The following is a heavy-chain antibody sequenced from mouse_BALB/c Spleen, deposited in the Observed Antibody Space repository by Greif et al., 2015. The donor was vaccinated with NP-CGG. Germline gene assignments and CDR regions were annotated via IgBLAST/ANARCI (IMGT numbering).Heavy chain of an antibody. Sequence: VQLQQSGAELVRSGASVELSCTASGFNIKDYYMHWVKQRPEQGLEWIGWIDPENGDTEYAPKFQGKATMTADTSSNTAYLQLSSLTSEDTAVYYCNALLRLRAMDYWGQGTSVTVSS. J-gene: IGHJ4*01. V-gene: IGHV14-4*02. CDR3: NALLRLRAMDY. CDR1: GFNIKDYY. D-gene: IGHD1-2*01. CDR2: IDPENGDT.